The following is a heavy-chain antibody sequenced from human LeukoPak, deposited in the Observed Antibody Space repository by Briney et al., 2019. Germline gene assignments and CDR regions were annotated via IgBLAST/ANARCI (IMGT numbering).Heavy chain of an antibody. CDR3: AREVWFGVRRDWFDP. J-gene: IGHJ5*02. CDR1: GYTFTGYY. D-gene: IGHD3-10*01. V-gene: IGHV1-2*02. Sequence: ASVKVSCKASGYTFTGYYMHWVRQAPGQGLEWMGWTNPNSGGTNYAQKFQGRVTMTRDTSISTAYMELSRLRSDDTAVYYCAREVWFGVRRDWFDPWGQGTLVTVSS. CDR2: TNPNSGGT.